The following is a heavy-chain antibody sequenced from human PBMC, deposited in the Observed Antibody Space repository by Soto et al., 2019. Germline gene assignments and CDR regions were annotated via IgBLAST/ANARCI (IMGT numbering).Heavy chain of an antibody. CDR1: GFTFDDYA. CDR2: ISWNSVSI. CDR3: AKGGAGSYHYYFAY. J-gene: IGHJ4*02. D-gene: IGHD3-10*01. Sequence: EVQLVESGGGLVQPGRSLRLSCAASGFTFDDYAMHWVRQAPGKGLEWVSGISWNSVSIGYADSVKGRFTISRDTAKISLYLSMNSLRAEATAVYYCAKGGAGSYHYYFAYWGQGTLVIVSS. V-gene: IGHV3-9*01.